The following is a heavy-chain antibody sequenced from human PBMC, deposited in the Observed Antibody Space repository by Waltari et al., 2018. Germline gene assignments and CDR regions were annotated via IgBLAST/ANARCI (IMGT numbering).Heavy chain of an antibody. Sequence: QVQLVESGGGAVQPGTSLRLSCATSGFTFSNYEMQWVRQAPGRGLECVALISFDGSNDYYVDSVKGRFTMSRDESKNTVFLQMNSLRVEDTALYYCARNRFGTISIDYWGQGALVTVSP. CDR3: ARNRFGTISIDY. J-gene: IGHJ4*02. V-gene: IGHV3-30*01. CDR2: ISFDGSND. CDR1: GFTFSNYE. D-gene: IGHD3-10*01.